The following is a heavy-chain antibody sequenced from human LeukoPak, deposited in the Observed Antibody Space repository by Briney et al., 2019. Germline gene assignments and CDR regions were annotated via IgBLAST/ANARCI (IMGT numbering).Heavy chain of an antibody. CDR1: GDSVSSTDAA. D-gene: IGHD2-2*01. CDR2: TYYRSKWYG. V-gene: IGHV6-1*01. Sequence: SQTLSLTCAISGDSVSSTDAAWNWIRQSPSRGLEWLGRTYYRSKWYGDYAVSVKGRITINPDTSKNQFSLHLKSVTPEDSAVYYCARSTGWLNGHWGQGALVTVSS. J-gene: IGHJ4*02. CDR3: ARSTGWLNGH.